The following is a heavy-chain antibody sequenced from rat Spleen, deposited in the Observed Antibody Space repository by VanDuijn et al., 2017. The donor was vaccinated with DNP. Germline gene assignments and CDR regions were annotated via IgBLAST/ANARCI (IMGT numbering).Heavy chain of an antibody. Sequence: EVQLVESDGGLVQPGRSLKLSCAASGFTFSSYGMHWIRQGPTKGLEWVAAIGPSGGNIYYRDSVKGRFTVSRDNAKSTLYLQMNSLRSEDTATYYCTRERTTTRYYFDYWGQGVMVTVSS. CDR3: TRERTTTRYYFDY. V-gene: IGHV5-19*01. D-gene: IGHD1-10*01. J-gene: IGHJ2*01. CDR2: IGPSGGNI. CDR1: GFTFSSYG.